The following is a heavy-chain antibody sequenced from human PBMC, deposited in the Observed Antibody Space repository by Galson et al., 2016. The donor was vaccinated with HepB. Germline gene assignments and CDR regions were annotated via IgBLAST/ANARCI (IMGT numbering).Heavy chain of an antibody. Sequence: SLRLSCAASGFTFSTYGMHWVRQAPGKGLEWVAVIWYDGRNKYYADSVKGRFTNSRDNSNNTVYLQMNSLRAEDTAVYYCARDYYYTSGGYYPLDYWGQGTLVTVSS. CDR3: ARDYYYTSGGYYPLDY. J-gene: IGHJ4*02. CDR2: IWYDGRNK. D-gene: IGHD3-22*01. CDR1: GFTFSTYG. V-gene: IGHV3-33*01.